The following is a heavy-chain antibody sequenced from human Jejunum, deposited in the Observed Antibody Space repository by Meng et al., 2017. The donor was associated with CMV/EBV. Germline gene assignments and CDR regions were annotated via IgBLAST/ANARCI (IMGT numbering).Heavy chain of an antibody. D-gene: IGHD1-26*01. CDR2: ISGPGKAI. CDR1: GFDFKSDE. V-gene: IGHV3-48*03. CDR3: ARLQWAAFDF. J-gene: IGHJ4*02. Sequence: SGAVSGFDFKSDEMNWVRQAPGKGLEWVSYISGPGKAIYYADSVRGRFTISRDNAKNSLHLQMSGLRAEDTAVYYCARLQWAAFDFLGQGTLVTVSS.